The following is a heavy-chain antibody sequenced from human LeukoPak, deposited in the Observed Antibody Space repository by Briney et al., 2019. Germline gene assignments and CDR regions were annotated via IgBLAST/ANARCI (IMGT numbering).Heavy chain of an antibody. CDR2: ISGGGGST. CDR3: AKDRYCGGGTCYWRYFDY. CDR1: GFTFRTYA. Sequence: GGSLRLSCAASGFTFRTYAMSWVRQAPGEGVEWVSAISGGGGSTYYADSVKGRFTISRDNSKNTLFLQMNSLRAEDTAVYYCAKDRYCGGGTCYWRYFDYWGQGTLVTVSS. V-gene: IGHV3-23*01. D-gene: IGHD2-15*01. J-gene: IGHJ4*02.